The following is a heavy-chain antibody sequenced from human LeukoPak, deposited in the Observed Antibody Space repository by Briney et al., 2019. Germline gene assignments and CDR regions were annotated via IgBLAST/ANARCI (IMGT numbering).Heavy chain of an antibody. CDR3: ARVYGSGSYILY. Sequence: GGSLRLSCAASGFTFSSYSMNWVRQAPGKGLEWVSSISSSSSYIYYADSVKGRFTITRDNAKNSLYLQMNSLRAEDTAVYYCARVYGSGSYILYWGQGTLVTVSS. D-gene: IGHD3-10*01. CDR1: GFTFSSYS. CDR2: ISSSSSYI. J-gene: IGHJ4*02. V-gene: IGHV3-21*01.